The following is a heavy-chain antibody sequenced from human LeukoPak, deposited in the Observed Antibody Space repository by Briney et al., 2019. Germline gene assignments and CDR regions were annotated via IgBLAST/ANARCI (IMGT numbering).Heavy chain of an antibody. D-gene: IGHD3-3*01. CDR2: IYYSGST. V-gene: IGHV4-59*01. CDR1: GGSISSYY. J-gene: IGHJ3*02. CDR3: AVNDCWSGYDAFDI. Sequence: PSETLSLTCTVSGGSISSYYWSWIRQPPGKGLEWIGYIYYSGSTNYNPSLKSRVTISVDTSKNQFSLKLSSVTAADTAVYYCAVNDCWSGYDAFDIWGQGTMVTVSS.